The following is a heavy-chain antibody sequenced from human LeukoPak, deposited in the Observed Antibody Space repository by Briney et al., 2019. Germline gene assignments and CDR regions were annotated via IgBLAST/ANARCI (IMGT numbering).Heavy chain of an antibody. D-gene: IGHD2-2*01. CDR2: INTNTGNP. Sequence: ASVKVSCKASGYTFTSYGISWVRQAPGQGLEWMGWINTNTGNPTYAQGFTGRFVFLLDTSVSTAYLQISSLKAEDTAVYYCARGGRHYCSSTSCYLETEAFDIWGQGTMVTVSS. CDR1: GYTFTSYG. CDR3: ARGGRHYCSSTSCYLETEAFDI. V-gene: IGHV7-4-1*02. J-gene: IGHJ3*02.